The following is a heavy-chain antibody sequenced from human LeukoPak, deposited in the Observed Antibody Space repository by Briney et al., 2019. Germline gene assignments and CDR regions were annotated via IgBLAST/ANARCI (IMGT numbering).Heavy chain of an antibody. D-gene: IGHD2-2*01. CDR1: GGSISSGDYY. V-gene: IGHV4-30-4*01. CDR3: ARAVVVPAANNDAFDI. Sequence: SQTLSLTCTVSGGSISSGDYYWSWIRQPPGKGLEWIGYIYYSGSTYYNPSLKSRVTTSVDTSKNQFSLKLSSVTAADTAVYYCARAVVVPAANNDAFDIWGQGTMVTVSS. CDR2: IYYSGST. J-gene: IGHJ3*02.